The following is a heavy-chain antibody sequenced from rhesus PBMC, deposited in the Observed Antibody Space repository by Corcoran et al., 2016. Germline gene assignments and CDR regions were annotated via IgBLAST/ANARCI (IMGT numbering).Heavy chain of an antibody. CDR3: ARDITGTHYGLDS. Sequence: QVQLQESGPGLVKPSETLSLTCAVSGGSISSGYYYWSWNRQPPGKGLEWIGYITYRGSTSYNPSLKSRVTISRDTSKNQFSLKLSSVTAADTAVYYCARDITGTHYGLDSWGQGVVVTVSS. CDR2: ITYRGST. V-gene: IGHV4-122*02. D-gene: IGHD1-26*01. CDR1: GGSISSGYYY. J-gene: IGHJ6*01.